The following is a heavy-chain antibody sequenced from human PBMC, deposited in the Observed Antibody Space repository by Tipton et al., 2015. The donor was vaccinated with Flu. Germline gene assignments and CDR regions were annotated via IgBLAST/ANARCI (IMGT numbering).Heavy chain of an antibody. J-gene: IGHJ4*02. CDR1: GGSISSGSYY. D-gene: IGHD3-22*01. CDR2: IYTSGST. V-gene: IGHV4-61*02. Sequence: SLTCTVSGGSISSGSYYWSWIRQPAGKGLEWIGRIYTSGSTDYNPSLKSRVTISVDTSKNQFSLKLSSVTAADTAVYYCASGYYYRGDYWGQGTLVTVSS. CDR3: ASGYYYRGDY.